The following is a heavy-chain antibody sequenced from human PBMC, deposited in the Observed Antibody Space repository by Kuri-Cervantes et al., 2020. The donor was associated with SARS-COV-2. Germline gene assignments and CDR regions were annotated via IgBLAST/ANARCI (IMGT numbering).Heavy chain of an antibody. J-gene: IGHJ4*02. CDR3: ARALRYSSSWGDY. V-gene: IGHV3-30*02. CDR1: GFTFSSYG. CDR2: IRYDGSNK. D-gene: IGHD6-13*01. Sequence: LSLTCAASGFTFSSYGMHWVRQAPGKGLEWVAFIRYDGSNKYYADSVKGRFTISRDNSKNTLYLQMNSLRAEDTAVYYCARALRYSSSWGDYWGQGTLVTVSS.